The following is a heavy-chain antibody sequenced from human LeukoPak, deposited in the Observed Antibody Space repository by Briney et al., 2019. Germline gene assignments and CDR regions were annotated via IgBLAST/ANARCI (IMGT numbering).Heavy chain of an antibody. CDR3: ATPLDYYDTSGYHQGGD. V-gene: IGHV3-7*03. Sequence: PGGSLRLSCAASGFTSSSYWMTWVRQAPGKGLEWVANIKQDGSKKNYVDSVKGRFTISRDNAKNSLYLQMNSLRAEDTAVYYCATPLDYYDTSGYHQGGDWGRGTLVTVS. CDR2: IKQDGSKK. D-gene: IGHD3-22*01. CDR1: GFTSSSYW. J-gene: IGHJ4*02.